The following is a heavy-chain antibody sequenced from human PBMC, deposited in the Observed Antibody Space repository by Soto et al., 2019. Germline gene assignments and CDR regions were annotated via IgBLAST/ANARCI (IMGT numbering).Heavy chain of an antibody. CDR2: IYYSGST. J-gene: IGHJ6*04. CDR3: ARHRFFLWLGAQKINYQGRDF. D-gene: IGHD3-10*01. V-gene: IGHV4-39*01. CDR1: GGSISSSSYY. Sequence: SETLSLTCTVSGGSISSSSYYWGWIRQPPGKGLEWIGSIYYSGSTYYNPSLKSRVTISVDTSKNQFSLKLSSVTAADTAVYYCARHRFFLWLGAQKINYQGRDFWGKGPTVTVSP.